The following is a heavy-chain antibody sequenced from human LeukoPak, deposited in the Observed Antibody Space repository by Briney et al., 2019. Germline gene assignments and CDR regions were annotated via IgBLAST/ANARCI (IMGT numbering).Heavy chain of an antibody. CDR2: INPNSGGT. CDR1: GYTCTGYY. CDR3: ARVAHYYGSGSYYKSFDY. Sequence: ASVKVSCKASGYTCTGYYMHWVRHAPGQGLEWVGWINPNSGGTNYAQNFQGRVTMTRDTSISTAYMELSRLRSDDTAVYYCARVAHYYGSGSYYKSFDYWGQGTLVTVSS. V-gene: IGHV1-2*02. J-gene: IGHJ4*02. D-gene: IGHD3-10*01.